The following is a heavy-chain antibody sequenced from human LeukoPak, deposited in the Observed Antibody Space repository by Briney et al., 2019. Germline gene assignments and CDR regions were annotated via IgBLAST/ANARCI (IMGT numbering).Heavy chain of an antibody. Sequence: PGGSLRLSCAASGFTFSNNAMTWVRQAPGKGLEWVSSISGSGGTTFYADSVKGRFTISRDNSKNTLYLQMNSLRAEDTAVYYCAKDAGQLVRSIHFDYWGQGTLATVSS. CDR2: ISGSGGTT. D-gene: IGHD6-13*01. J-gene: IGHJ4*02. CDR1: GFTFSNNA. V-gene: IGHV3-23*01. CDR3: AKDAGQLVRSIHFDY.